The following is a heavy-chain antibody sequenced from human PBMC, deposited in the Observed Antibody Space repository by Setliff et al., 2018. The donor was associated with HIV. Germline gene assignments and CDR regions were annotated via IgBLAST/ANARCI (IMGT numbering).Heavy chain of an antibody. CDR3: ARDFFGQRVGATLGY. V-gene: IGHV1-2*06. Sequence: ASVKVSCKASGYTFTGYYIHWVRQAPGQGLEWVGRINPNSGPTNYAQKFQGRVTMTRDTSISTAYMELSRLRSDDTAVYYCARDFFGQRVGATLGYWGQGTLVTVSS. D-gene: IGHD1-26*01. J-gene: IGHJ4*02. CDR1: GYTFTGYY. CDR2: INPNSGPT.